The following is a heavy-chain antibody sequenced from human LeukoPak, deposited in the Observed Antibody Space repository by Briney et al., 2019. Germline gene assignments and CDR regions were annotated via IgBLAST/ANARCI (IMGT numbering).Heavy chain of an antibody. J-gene: IGHJ6*03. CDR3: ARSRRRAVAAEVTYYMDV. D-gene: IGHD6-19*01. Sequence: PGGSLRLSCAASGFTFDDYGMSWVRQAPGKGLEWVSGINWNGGSTGYADSVKGRFTISRDNAKNSLYLQMNSLRAEDTALYYCARSRRRAVAAEVTYYMDVWGKGTTVTVSS. CDR1: GFTFDDYG. V-gene: IGHV3-20*04. CDR2: INWNGGST.